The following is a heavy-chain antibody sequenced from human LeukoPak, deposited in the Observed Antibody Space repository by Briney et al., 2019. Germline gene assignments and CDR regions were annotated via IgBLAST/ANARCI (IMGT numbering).Heavy chain of an antibody. CDR1: GFTFSSYA. J-gene: IGHJ4*02. CDR3: ARDRSQAFDY. Sequence: GGSLRLSCAASGFTFSSYAMHWVRQAPGKGLEWVAVISYDGSNKYNADSVKGRFTISRDNSKNTLYLQMNSLRAEDTAVYYCARDRSQAFDYWGQGTPGHRLL. CDR2: ISYDGSNK. V-gene: IGHV3-30*04.